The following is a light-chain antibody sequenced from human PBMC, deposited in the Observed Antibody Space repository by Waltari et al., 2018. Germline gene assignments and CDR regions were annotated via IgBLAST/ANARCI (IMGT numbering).Light chain of an antibody. CDR1: TSDIGDYNY. V-gene: IGLV2-14*03. CDR2: YVN. CDR3: SSYTSLTNLFVV. J-gene: IGLJ2*01. Sequence: QSALTQPSSVSGSPGQSITISCTGSTSDIGDYNYVSWYQQHPGKAPKLVIYYVNNRPPGISNRFSGSKAGNTASLAISGLQAEDEADYYCSSYTSLTNLFVVFGGGTKVTVL.